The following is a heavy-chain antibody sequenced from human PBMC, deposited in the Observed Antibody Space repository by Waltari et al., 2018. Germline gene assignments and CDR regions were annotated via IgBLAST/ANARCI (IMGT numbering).Heavy chain of an antibody. V-gene: IGHV3-7*01. CDR1: GFTFSTHW. CDR3: ARGLLEWLLSYWYFDL. D-gene: IGHD3-3*01. Sequence: EVQLVESGGDLVQPGGSLRLSCVASGFTFSTHWMSWVRQAPGKGLEWVANIKQDESEKYYVDSVKGRFTISRDNTKNSGYLQMNSLRAEDTAVYYCARGLLEWLLSYWYFDLWGRGTLVTVSS. CDR2: IKQDESEK. J-gene: IGHJ2*01.